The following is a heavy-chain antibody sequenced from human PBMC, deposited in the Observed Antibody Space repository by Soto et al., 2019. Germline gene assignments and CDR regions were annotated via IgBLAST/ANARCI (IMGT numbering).Heavy chain of an antibody. CDR1: GFTFNNYA. CDR2: ISGSGTST. Sequence: GGSLRLSCAASGFTFNNYAMHWVRQAPGKGLEWVSGISGSGTSTYFADSVKGRFTISRDNSKNTLYVQMNSLRAEDTAVYYCARSESGWYPGYLGQGTLVTVSS. D-gene: IGHD6-19*01. V-gene: IGHV3-23*01. CDR3: ARSESGWYPGY. J-gene: IGHJ4*02.